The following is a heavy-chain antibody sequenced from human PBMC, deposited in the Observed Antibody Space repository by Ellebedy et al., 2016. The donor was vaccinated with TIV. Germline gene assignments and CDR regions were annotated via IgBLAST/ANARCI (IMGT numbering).Heavy chain of an antibody. V-gene: IGHV3-23*01. CDR1: GFTFSSSS. CDR2: ISGSGGST. CDR3: AKAAYCGGDCYDY. J-gene: IGHJ4*02. Sequence: GESLKISCAASGFTFSSSSMNWVRQAPGKGLEWVSAISGSGGSTYYADSVKGRFTISRDNSKNTLYLQMNSLRAEDTAVYYCAKAAYCGGDCYDYWGQGTLVTVSS. D-gene: IGHD2-21*01.